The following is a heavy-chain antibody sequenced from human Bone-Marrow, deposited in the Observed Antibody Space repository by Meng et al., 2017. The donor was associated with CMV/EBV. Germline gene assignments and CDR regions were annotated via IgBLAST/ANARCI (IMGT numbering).Heavy chain of an antibody. J-gene: IGHJ5*02. V-gene: IGHV1-69*05. Sequence: SVKVSCKASGGTFSSYAISWVRQAPGQGLEWMGGIIPIFGTANYAQKFQGRVTITTDESTSTAYMELSSLRSEDTAVYYCAREEVVPAPKRWFYPWGQGTLVTVSS. CDR2: IIPIFGTA. CDR3: AREEVVPAPKRWFYP. CDR1: GGTFSSYA. D-gene: IGHD2-2*01.